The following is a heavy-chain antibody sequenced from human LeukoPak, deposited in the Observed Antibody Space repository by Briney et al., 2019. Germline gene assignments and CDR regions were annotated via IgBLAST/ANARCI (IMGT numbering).Heavy chain of an antibody. D-gene: IGHD5-24*01. J-gene: IGHJ6*02. V-gene: IGHV3-30-3*01. CDR1: GFTFSTYS. CDR3: ARGRVKMTTTTAYYGMDV. Sequence: GGSLRLSCAASGFTFSTYSMHWVRQAPGKGLEWVAFISYDETNKNYADSVKGRFTISGDNSKNTLYLQMNSLNTEDTAVYYCARGRVKMTTTTAYYGMDVWGQGTTVTVSS. CDR2: ISYDETNK.